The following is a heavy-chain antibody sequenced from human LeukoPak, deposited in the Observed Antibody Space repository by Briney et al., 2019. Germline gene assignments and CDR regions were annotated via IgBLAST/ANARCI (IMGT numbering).Heavy chain of an antibody. V-gene: IGHV5-51*01. D-gene: IGHD1-26*01. CDR1: GYSLSTYW. CDR3: ARRSYSASYYDY. CDR2: IFPGDSDT. J-gene: IGHJ4*02. Sequence: GESLKISCKGSGYSLSTYWIGWVRQMPGKDLEWMGIIFPGDSDTRYSPSFQGQVTISADKSISTAYLQWSSLKASDTAMYYCARRSYSASYYDYWGQGTLVTVSS.